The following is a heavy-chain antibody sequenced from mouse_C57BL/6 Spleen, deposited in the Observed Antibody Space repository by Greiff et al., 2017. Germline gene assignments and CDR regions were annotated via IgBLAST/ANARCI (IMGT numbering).Heavy chain of an antibody. V-gene: IGHV5-17*01. CDR1: GFTFSDYG. Sequence: EVKLMESGGGLVKPGGSLKLSCAASGFTFSDYGMHWVRQAPEKGLEWVAYISSGSSTIYYADTVKGRFTISRDNAKNTLFLQMTSLRSEDTAMYYCARGRWDWYFDVWGTGTTVTVSS. CDR2: ISSGSSTI. D-gene: IGHD1-1*02. J-gene: IGHJ1*03. CDR3: ARGRWDWYFDV.